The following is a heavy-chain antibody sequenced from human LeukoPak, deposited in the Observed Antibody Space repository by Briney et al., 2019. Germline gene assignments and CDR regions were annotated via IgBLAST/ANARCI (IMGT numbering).Heavy chain of an antibody. D-gene: IGHD3-22*01. CDR1: GFTFDDYG. CDR3: AKFDSSGYHDA. V-gene: IGHV3-20*04. Sequence: PGGSLRLSXAASGFTFDDYGMSWVRQAPGKGMEWVSGINWNGGSTGYADSVKGRFTISRDNAKNSLYLQMNSLRAEDTALYYSAKFDSSGYHDAWGQGTLVTVSS. J-gene: IGHJ5*02. CDR2: INWNGGST.